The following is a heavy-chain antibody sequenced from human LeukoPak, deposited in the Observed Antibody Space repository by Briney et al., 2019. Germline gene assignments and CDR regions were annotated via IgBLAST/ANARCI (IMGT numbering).Heavy chain of an antibody. CDR1: GGSISSYY. V-gene: IGHV4-59*08. Sequence: KPAETLSLTCTVSGGSISSYYWSWIRQPPGKGLEWIGYIYYSGSTNYNPSLKSRVTISVDTSKNQFSLKLSSVTAADTAVYYCARQYREMATIREADYWGQGTLVTVSS. J-gene: IGHJ4*02. D-gene: IGHD5-24*01. CDR3: ARQYREMATIREADY. CDR2: IYYSGST.